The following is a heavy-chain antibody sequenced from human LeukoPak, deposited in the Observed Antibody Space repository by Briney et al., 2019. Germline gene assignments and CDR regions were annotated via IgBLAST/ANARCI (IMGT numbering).Heavy chain of an antibody. J-gene: IGHJ4*02. D-gene: IGHD4-17*01. CDR1: RFTFRDHF. V-gene: IGHV3-11*04. CDR3: ATAPTEDGDGSSPGY. Sequence: GGSLRLSCSASRFTFRDHFMSWIRQPPGKGLEYLSYFSSSGSDTYYSDSVKGRFTVSRDNAKNSLFLKMNSLRAEDTAVYYCATAPTEDGDGSSPGYWGQGTLVTVSS. CDR2: FSSSGSDT.